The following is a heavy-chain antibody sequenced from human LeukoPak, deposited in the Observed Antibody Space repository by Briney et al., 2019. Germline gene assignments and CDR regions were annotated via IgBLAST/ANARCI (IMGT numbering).Heavy chain of an antibody. CDR1: GYTFTSYY. CDR3: ARVIKLGHYFDY. V-gene: IGHV1-46*01. Sequence: ASVKVSCKASGYTFTSYYMHCVRQAPGQGLEWRGIINPSGGSTSYAQKFQGRVTMTRDTSTSTVYMELSSLRSEDTAVYYCARVIKLGHYFDYWGQGTLVTVSS. CDR2: INPSGGST. J-gene: IGHJ4*02. D-gene: IGHD3-10*01.